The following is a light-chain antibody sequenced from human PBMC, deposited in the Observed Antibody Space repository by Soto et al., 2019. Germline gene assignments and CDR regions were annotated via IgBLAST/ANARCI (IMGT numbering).Light chain of an antibody. CDR3: QQYGSLPTT. CDR2: GAS. V-gene: IGKV3-20*01. Sequence: EMVLTQSPGTLSLSPGERATLSCRASQSVISSYLAWYQQKPGQAPRLLIYGASNKATGIPHRFSGSGSGTDFTVTISRLEPEDFTVYYCQQYGSLPTTFGPGTKVESK. J-gene: IGKJ3*01. CDR1: QSVISSY.